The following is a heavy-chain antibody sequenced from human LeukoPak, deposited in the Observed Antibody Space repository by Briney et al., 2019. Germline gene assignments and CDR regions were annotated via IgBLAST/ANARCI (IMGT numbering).Heavy chain of an antibody. Sequence: ASVNVSCKLSGSTLTEISIDWVRQAPGKGLECMGTFGPQVGETIHAQKLQGRLKMTADTSTDTDYMEMSSLQSEDTAVYYCATGAMVYEYWGQGTLVTVSS. CDR1: GSTLTEIS. J-gene: IGHJ4*02. D-gene: IGHD3-10*01. CDR3: ATGAMVYEY. CDR2: FGPQVGET. V-gene: IGHV1-24*01.